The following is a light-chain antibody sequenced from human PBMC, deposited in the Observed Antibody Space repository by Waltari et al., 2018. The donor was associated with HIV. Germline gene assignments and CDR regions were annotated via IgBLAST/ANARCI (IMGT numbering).Light chain of an antibody. CDR2: DVS. CDR1: RNDDCGYNY. Sequence: QSALTQPASVSGSPGQSITISCTGSRNDDCGYNYVSWYQQHPGKAPRLMIYDVSTRPSGVSDRFSGSKSGDTASLTISGLQPEDEADYYCESYTSTSVWVFGGGTRLTVL. V-gene: IGLV2-14*03. J-gene: IGLJ3*02. CDR3: ESYTSTSVWV.